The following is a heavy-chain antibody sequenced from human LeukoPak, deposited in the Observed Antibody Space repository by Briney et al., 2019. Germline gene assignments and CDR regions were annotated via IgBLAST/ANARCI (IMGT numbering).Heavy chain of an antibody. Sequence: PSETLSLTCAVYGGSFSGYYWSWIRQPPGKGLEWIGEINHSGSTNYNPSLKSRATISVDTSKNQFSLKLSSVTAADTAVYYCARVKRGYPDYWGQGTLVTVSS. CDR2: INHSGST. J-gene: IGHJ4*02. CDR3: ARVKRGYPDY. CDR1: GGSFSGYY. D-gene: IGHD3-22*01. V-gene: IGHV4-34*01.